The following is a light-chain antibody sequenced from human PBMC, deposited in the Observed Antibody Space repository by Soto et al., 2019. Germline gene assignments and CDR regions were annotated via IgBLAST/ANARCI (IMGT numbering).Light chain of an antibody. CDR3: QQYNNWPPLT. Sequence: EIVMTQSPATLSVSPGERVTLSCRASQSVSSNLGWYQQKPGQAPRLLIYGASTRATGIPARFSGSGSGTEFTLTISSLQSEDLAVYYCQQYNNWPPLTFGGGTKVEIK. CDR1: QSVSSN. CDR2: GAS. J-gene: IGKJ4*01. V-gene: IGKV3-15*01.